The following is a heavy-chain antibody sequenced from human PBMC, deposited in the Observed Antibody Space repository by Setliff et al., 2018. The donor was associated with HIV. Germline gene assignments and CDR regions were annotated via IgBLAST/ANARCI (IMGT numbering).Heavy chain of an antibody. J-gene: IGHJ1*01. V-gene: IGHV3-15*01. CDR3: TTDHDGSGRYYVTQVS. CDR1: GFTFSHAW. D-gene: IGHD3-22*01. CDR2: IKSRSDGGTT. Sequence: PGGSLRLSCAASGFTFSHAWMSWVRQAPGKGLEWVGRIKSRSDGGTTDYGAPVKGRFIISRDDSKNTLYLQMNSLKTEDTAVYYCTTDHDGSGRYYVTQVSWGQGTLVTVSS.